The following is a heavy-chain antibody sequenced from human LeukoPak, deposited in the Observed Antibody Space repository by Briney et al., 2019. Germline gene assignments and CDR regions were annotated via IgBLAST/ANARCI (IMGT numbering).Heavy chain of an antibody. J-gene: IGHJ5*02. V-gene: IGHV4-34*01. D-gene: IGHD5-12*01. Sequence: ASETLSLTCAVYGGSFSGYYWSWIRQPPGKGLEWIGEINHSGSTNYNPSLKSRVTISVDTSKNQVSLKLRSVTAADTAVYYCAFEGPVSGYAFDPWGQGALVAVSS. CDR3: AFEGPVSGYAFDP. CDR2: INHSGST. CDR1: GGSFSGYY.